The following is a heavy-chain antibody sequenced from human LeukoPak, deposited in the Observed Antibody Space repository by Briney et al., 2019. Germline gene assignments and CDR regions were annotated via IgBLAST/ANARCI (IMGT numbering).Heavy chain of an antibody. J-gene: IGHJ6*03. CDR2: IKQDGSEK. V-gene: IGHV3-7*01. CDR1: GFTFSSYW. D-gene: IGHD6-13*01. Sequence: GGSLRLSCAASGFTFSSYWMSWVRQAPGKGLEWVANIKQDGSEKYYVDSVKGRFTISRDNAKNSLYLQMNGLRAEDTAVYYCAREPTSSSSWYYPEYYYYYYMDVWGKGTTVTVSS. CDR3: AREPTSSSSWYYPEYYYYYYMDV.